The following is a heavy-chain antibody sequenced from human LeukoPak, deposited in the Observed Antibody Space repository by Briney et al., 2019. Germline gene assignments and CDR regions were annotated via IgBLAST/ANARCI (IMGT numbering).Heavy chain of an antibody. Sequence: GGSLRLSCAASGFTFSNFAMTWVRQAPGKGLEWVSSIVGSSSTYYADSLKGRFTISRDNAKNSLYLQMNRLRAEDTAVYYCARIGAGSSRDYWGQGTLVTVSS. J-gene: IGHJ4*02. CDR2: IVGSSST. D-gene: IGHD6-13*01. CDR3: ARIGAGSSRDY. CDR1: GFTFSNFA. V-gene: IGHV3-21*01.